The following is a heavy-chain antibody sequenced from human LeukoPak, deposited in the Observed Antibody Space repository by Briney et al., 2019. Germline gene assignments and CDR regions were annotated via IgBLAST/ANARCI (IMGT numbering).Heavy chain of an antibody. CDR1: GYTFTSYG. Sequence: ASVKVSCKASGYTFTSYGISWVRQAPGQGLEWMGWISAYNGNTNYAQKLQGRVTMTTDTSTSTAYMELSSLRSEDTAVYYCATSAYYYDSSGYPRYFQHWARAPWSPSPQ. J-gene: IGHJ1*01. D-gene: IGHD3-22*01. V-gene: IGHV1-18*01. CDR3: ATSAYYYDSSGYPRYFQH. CDR2: ISAYNGNT.